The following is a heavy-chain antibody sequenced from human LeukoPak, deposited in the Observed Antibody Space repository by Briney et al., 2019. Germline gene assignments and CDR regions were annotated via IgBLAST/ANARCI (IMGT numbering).Heavy chain of an antibody. D-gene: IGHD6-13*01. Sequence: GSLRLSCAASGFTFSSYSMNWVRQPPGKGLEWIGSIYYSGSTYYNPSLKSRVTISVDTSKNQFSLKLSSVTAADTAVYYCARQGAAAIDYWGQGTLVTVSS. CDR3: ARQGAAAIDY. CDR1: GFTFSSYSMN. J-gene: IGHJ4*02. CDR2: IYYSGST. V-gene: IGHV4-39*01.